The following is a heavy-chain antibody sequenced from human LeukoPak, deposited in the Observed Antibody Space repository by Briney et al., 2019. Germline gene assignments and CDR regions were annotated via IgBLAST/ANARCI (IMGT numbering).Heavy chain of an antibody. CDR1: GGSISSGGYY. CDR2: IYHSGST. Sequence: KASETLSLTCTVSGGSISSGGYYWSWIRQPPGKGLEWIGYIYHSGSTNYNPSLKSRVTISVDTSKNQFSLKLSSVTAADTAVYYCARYGRRRSAFDIWGQGTMVTVSS. V-gene: IGHV4-61*08. J-gene: IGHJ3*02. CDR3: ARYGRRRSAFDI. D-gene: IGHD4-17*01.